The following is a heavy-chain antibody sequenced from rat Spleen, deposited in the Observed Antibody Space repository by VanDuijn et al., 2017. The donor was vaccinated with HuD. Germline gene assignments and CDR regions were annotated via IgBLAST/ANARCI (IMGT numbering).Heavy chain of an antibody. CDR3: ATQQHTTGIPTDY. D-gene: IGHD1-9*01. V-gene: IGHV5-19*01. CDR2: ISPSGGST. Sequence: EVQLVESGGGLVQPGRSLKLSCAASGFTFSNYGMHWIRQAPTKGLEWVASISPSGGSTYYRDSVKGRFTISRDNAKSTLYLQMDSLRSEDTATYYCATQQHTTGIPTDYWGQGVMVTVSS. CDR1: GFTFSNYG. J-gene: IGHJ2*01.